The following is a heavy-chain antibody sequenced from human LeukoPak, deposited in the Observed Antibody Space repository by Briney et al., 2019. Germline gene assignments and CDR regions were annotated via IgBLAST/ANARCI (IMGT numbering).Heavy chain of an antibody. D-gene: IGHD3-3*01. CDR3: AKEHYYDFWSGYLDY. Sequence: GGSLRLSCAASGFTFSSYAMSWVRQAPGKGLEWVSAISGSGGSTYYADSVKGRFTISRDNSKNTLYLQMNSLRAEDTAVYYSAKEHYYDFWSGYLDYWGQGTLVTVSS. V-gene: IGHV3-23*01. CDR1: GFTFSSYA. J-gene: IGHJ4*02. CDR2: ISGSGGST.